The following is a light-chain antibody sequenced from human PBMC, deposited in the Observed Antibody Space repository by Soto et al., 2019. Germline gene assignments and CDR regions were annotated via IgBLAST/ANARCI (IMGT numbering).Light chain of an antibody. CDR3: WQCNHLPHT. CDR2: GAS. V-gene: IGKV3-15*01. Sequence: EIVMTQSPATLSVSPEERATLSCRASQSVSSNLAWYQQKPGQAPRLLIYGASTRATGIPARLSGRGSGTECSLTISSLQSEECAVYDCWQCNHLPHTFEQANKLAIK. J-gene: IGKJ2*01. CDR1: QSVSSN.